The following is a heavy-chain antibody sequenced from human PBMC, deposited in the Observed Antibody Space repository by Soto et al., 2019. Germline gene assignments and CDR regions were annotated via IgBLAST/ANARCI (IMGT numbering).Heavy chain of an antibody. Sequence: SVKVSCKASGGTFSSYAISWVRQAPGQGLEWMGGIIPIFGTANYAQKFQGRVTITADKSTSTAYMELSSLRSEDTAVYYCARDNSGSYYDLDYWGQGTLVTVSS. CDR1: GGTFSSYA. V-gene: IGHV1-69*06. J-gene: IGHJ4*02. CDR2: IIPIFGTA. D-gene: IGHD1-26*01. CDR3: ARDNSGSYYDLDY.